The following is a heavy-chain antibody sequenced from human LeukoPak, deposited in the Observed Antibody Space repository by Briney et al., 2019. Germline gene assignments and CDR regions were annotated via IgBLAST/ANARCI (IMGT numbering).Heavy chain of an antibody. CDR1: GGSISSGGYY. V-gene: IGHV4-31*03. D-gene: IGHD3-3*01. CDR2: IYYSGST. CDR3: ASQYYDFWSGYPPTYYYGMDV. J-gene: IGHJ6*02. Sequence: PSETLSLTCTVSGGSISSGGYYWSWIRQHPGKGLEWIGYIYYSGSTYYNTSLKSRVTISVDTSKNQFSLKLSSVTAADTAVYYCASQYYDFWSGYPPTYYYGMDVWGQGTTVTVSS.